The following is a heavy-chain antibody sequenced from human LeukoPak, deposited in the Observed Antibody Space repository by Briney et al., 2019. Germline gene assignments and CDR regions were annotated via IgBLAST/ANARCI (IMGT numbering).Heavy chain of an antibody. J-gene: IGHJ4*01. CDR1: GFSFDTTD. D-gene: IGHD6-19*01. CDR3: AKGIYSSGWSYFDY. Sequence: GGSLRLSCAASGFSFDTTDMTWVRQAPGKGPEWLSCISGTGDRTYYADSVRGRFTISRDNSKNTLYLQMNSLRAEDTAVYYCAKGIYSSGWSYFDYWGHGTLVTVPS. V-gene: IGHV3-23*01. CDR2: ISGTGDRT.